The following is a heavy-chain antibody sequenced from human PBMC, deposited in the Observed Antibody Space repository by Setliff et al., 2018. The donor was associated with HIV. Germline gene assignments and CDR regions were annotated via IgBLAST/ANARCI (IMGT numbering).Heavy chain of an antibody. D-gene: IGHD3-3*01. J-gene: IGHJ4*02. Sequence: SGPTLVNPTQTLTLTCTVSGFSLGTTGMCVSWIRQPPGKALEWLARIDWDDYTHYNASLKTRLTVSKDTSKNHVVLSLANMDPVDTATYYCARRVLTSSDYFDYWGQGALVTVSS. CDR2: IDWDDYT. V-gene: IGHV2-70*11. CDR1: GFSLGTTGMC. CDR3: ARRVLTSSDYFDY.